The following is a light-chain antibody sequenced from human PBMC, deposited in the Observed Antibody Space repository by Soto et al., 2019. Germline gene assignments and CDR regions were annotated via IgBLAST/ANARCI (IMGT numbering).Light chain of an antibody. J-gene: IGKJ1*01. CDR3: QQYNNWPPWT. CDR2: GAS. CDR1: QTISTN. Sequence: EVVMTQSPATLSVSPGERATLSCRASQTISTNLAWYQQKPGQAPRLLIYGASNRAAGVPARFSGSGSGTEFTLTISILQSEDFAVYYCQQYNNWPPWTFGQGTKVEIK. V-gene: IGKV3-15*01.